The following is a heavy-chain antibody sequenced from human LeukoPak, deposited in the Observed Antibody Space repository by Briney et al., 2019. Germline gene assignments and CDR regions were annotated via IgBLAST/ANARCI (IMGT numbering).Heavy chain of an antibody. CDR2: IYITGST. CDR1: GDSIRSGSFH. Sequence: SETLSLTCSVSGDSIRSGSFHWNWIRQPAGKGLEWIGRIYITGSTDYNPSLKSRVTMSVDTSNNQFSLKLTSVTAADPAVYYCAKSWGYAANSLHIQHWGQGARVIVSA. J-gene: IGHJ1*01. CDR3: AKSWGYAANSLHIQH. D-gene: IGHD4-23*01. V-gene: IGHV4-61*02.